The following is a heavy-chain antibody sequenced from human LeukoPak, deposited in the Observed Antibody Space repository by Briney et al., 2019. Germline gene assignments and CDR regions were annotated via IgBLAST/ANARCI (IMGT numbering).Heavy chain of an antibody. J-gene: IGHJ4*02. CDR2: VYYSGST. V-gene: IGHV4-59*01. Sequence: PSETLSLTCTVSGGSISNYYWSWIRQPPGKGLDWIGYVYYSGSTNYNPSLKSRVTISVDTSKNRFSLRLSSVTAPDTAVYYCARGDSSSLGGVAVNYFDSWGQGTLVTVSS. CDR1: GGSISNYY. CDR3: ARGDSSSLGGVAVNYFDS. D-gene: IGHD6-13*01.